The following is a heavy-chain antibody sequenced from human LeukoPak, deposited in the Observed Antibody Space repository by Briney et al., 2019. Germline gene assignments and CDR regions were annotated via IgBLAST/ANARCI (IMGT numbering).Heavy chain of an antibody. Sequence: ASVKVSCKASGYTFTGYYMHWVRQAPGQGLEWMGWINPNSGGTNYAQKFQGRVTMTRDTSISTAYMELSRLRSDDTAVYYCARQPQPLYSSSSIDYWGQGTLVTVSS. V-gene: IGHV1-2*02. J-gene: IGHJ4*02. D-gene: IGHD6-13*01. CDR3: ARQPQPLYSSSSIDY. CDR1: GYTFTGYY. CDR2: INPNSGGT.